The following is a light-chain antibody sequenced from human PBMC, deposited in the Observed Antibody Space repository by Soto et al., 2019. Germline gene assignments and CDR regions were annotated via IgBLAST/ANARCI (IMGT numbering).Light chain of an antibody. CDR1: QSLLHSNGYNY. V-gene: IGKV2-28*01. Sequence: DIVMTQSPLSLPVTPGEPASISCRSSQSLLHSNGYNYLDWHLQKPGQSPQLLIYLGSNRASGVPDRFSGSGSGTDFTLKISRVEAEDVAVYYCMQALQTPRTFGQGTKVEIK. CDR2: LGS. CDR3: MQALQTPRT. J-gene: IGKJ1*01.